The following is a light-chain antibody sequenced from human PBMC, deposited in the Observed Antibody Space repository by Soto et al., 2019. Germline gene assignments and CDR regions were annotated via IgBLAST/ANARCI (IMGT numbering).Light chain of an antibody. CDR1: QGVSSY. CDR2: GAS. Sequence: EIVMTQSPDSLSVSLGDRATISCRASQGVSSYLAWYQQKPGQVPRLLIYGASTMATDIPARFSGSGSGTDFTLTIRCLQSEDVATYYCQKYNNSQVTFGGGTNVEIK. V-gene: IGKV3-15*01. CDR3: QKYNNSQVT. J-gene: IGKJ4*02.